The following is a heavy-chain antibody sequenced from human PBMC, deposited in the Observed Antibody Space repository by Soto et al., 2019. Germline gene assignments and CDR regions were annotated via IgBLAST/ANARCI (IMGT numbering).Heavy chain of an antibody. CDR1: GFNFDDYA. V-gene: IGHV3-9*01. Sequence: EVQLVESGGDLVQPGRSLRLSCAASGFNFDDYAMHWVRQVPGKGLEWVSGISWEGGSIGYADSVKGRFTISRDNAKNSLSLEMNSLRSEDTALYYCAKDHDEDFGYDLDYFNHWGQGTLVTVSS. CDR3: AKDHDEDFGYDLDYFNH. CDR2: ISWEGGSI. J-gene: IGHJ4*02. D-gene: IGHD5-12*01.